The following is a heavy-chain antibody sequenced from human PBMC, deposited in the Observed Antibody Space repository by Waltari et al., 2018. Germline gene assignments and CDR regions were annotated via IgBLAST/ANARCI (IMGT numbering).Heavy chain of an antibody. CDR2: VKQDGGEQ. Sequence: EVQLVESGGGLVQPGGSLRLCCAASGDIFSAKWMAWGRRAPGTGLEWLAGVKQDGGEQYYVDSVKGRFTISRDNAKNSLYLQMNGLRAEDTAVYYCARSAFWTFDYWGQGTLVTVSS. CDR1: GDIFSAKW. D-gene: IGHD3-3*01. CDR3: ARSAFWTFDY. J-gene: IGHJ4*02. V-gene: IGHV3-7*01.